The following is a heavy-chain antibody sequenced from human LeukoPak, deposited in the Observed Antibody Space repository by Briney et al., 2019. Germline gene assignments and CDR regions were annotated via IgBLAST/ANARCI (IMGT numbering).Heavy chain of an antibody. D-gene: IGHD2-15*01. V-gene: IGHV1-46*01. CDR3: ARDPGYGMDV. CDR2: INPSGGST. J-gene: IGHJ6*02. CDR1: GYTFTSYY. Sequence: ASVKVSCKASGYTFTSYYMHWVRQAPGQGLEWMGIINPSGGSTSYAQKFQGRVTITADKSTSTAYMELSSLRSEDTAVYYCARDPGYGMDVWGQGTTVTVSS.